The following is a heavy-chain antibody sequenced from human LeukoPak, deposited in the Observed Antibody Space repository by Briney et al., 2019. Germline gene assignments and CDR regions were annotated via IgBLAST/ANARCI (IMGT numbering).Heavy chain of an antibody. D-gene: IGHD2-15*01. CDR1: GGTFSSYA. Sequence: RWASVKVSCKASGGTFSSYAISWVRQAPGQGLEWMGGIIPIFGTANYAQKFQGRVTITADKSTSTAYMELSSLRSEDTAVYYCASGYCGGGSCSFGAFDIWGQGTMVTVSS. J-gene: IGHJ3*02. V-gene: IGHV1-69*06. CDR3: ASGYCGGGSCSFGAFDI. CDR2: IIPIFGTA.